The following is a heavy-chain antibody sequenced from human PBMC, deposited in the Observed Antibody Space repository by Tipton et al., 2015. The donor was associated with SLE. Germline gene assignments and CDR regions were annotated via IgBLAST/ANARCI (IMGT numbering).Heavy chain of an antibody. CDR1: GYSFTSYW. CDR2: IYPGDSDT. D-gene: IGHD5-18*01. V-gene: IGHV5-51*01. CDR3: ARQYSDAKGYFDY. J-gene: IGHJ4*02. Sequence: QLVQSGAEVKKPGESLKISCKGSGYSFTSYWIGWVRQMPGKGLEWMGIIYPGDSDTRYRPSFPGRVPISADKSISTAYLQWSSRKASDTAMYYWARQYSDAKGYFDYWGQGTLVTVSS.